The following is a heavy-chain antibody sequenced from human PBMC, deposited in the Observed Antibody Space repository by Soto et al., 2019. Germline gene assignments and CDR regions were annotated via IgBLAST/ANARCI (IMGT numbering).Heavy chain of an antibody. CDR2: IYYSGST. D-gene: IGHD1-26*01. V-gene: IGHV4-59*01. J-gene: IGHJ4*02. CDR1: GGSISSYY. CDR3: ARGVGATRLDY. Sequence: SETLSLTCTVSGGSISSYYWSWTRQPPGKGLEWIGYIYYSGSTNYNPSLKSRVTISVDTSKNQFSLKLSSVTAADTAVYYCARGVGATRLDYWGQGTLVTVSS.